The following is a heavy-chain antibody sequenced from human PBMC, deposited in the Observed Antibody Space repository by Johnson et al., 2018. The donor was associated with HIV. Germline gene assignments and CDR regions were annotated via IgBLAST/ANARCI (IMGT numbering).Heavy chain of an antibody. CDR1: GFTFSRNA. Sequence: VQLMESGGGLVQPGGSLRLSCTASGFTFSRNAMHWVRHPPGKGLEWVAVISFDGTNKHYVDSVRGRFTISRDNSRNTLSLQMSSLTPEDTAIYYCARGSLTDDSFADWGQGTKVLVSS. D-gene: IGHD2-8*01. CDR2: ISFDGTNK. CDR3: ARGSLTDDSFAD. V-gene: IGHV3-30*04. J-gene: IGHJ3*01.